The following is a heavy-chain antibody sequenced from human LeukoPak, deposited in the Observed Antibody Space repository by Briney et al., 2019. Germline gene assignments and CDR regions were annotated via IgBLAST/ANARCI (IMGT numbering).Heavy chain of an antibody. Sequence: GGSLRLSCAASGFTFSNAWMSWVRQAPGKGLEWVGRIKSKTDGGTTDYAAPVKGRFTISRDDSKNTLYLQMNSLRAEDTAVYYCAKTPGVSKAYFDYWGQGTLVTVSS. CDR2: IKSKTDGGTT. CDR3: AKTPGVSKAYFDY. V-gene: IGHV3-15*01. J-gene: IGHJ4*02. D-gene: IGHD2/OR15-2a*01. CDR1: GFTFSNAW.